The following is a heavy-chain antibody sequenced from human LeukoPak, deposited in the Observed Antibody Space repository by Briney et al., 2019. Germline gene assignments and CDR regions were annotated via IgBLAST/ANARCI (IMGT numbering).Heavy chain of an antibody. CDR1: GFTFSSYG. CDR2: IWYDGSNK. V-gene: IGHV3-33*06. D-gene: IGHD2-2*01. Sequence: GGSLRLSCAAPGFTFSSYGMHWVRQAPGKGLEWVALIWYDGSNKYYADSAKGRFTISRDNSKNTLYLQMNSLTAEDTAVYYCAKDSVPYRLLSPMDDWGQGTVVTVSS. J-gene: IGHJ4*02. CDR3: AKDSVPYRLLSPMDD.